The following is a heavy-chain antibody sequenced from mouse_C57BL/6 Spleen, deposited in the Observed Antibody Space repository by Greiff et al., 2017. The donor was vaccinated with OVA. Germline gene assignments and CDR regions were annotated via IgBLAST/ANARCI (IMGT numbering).Heavy chain of an antibody. D-gene: IGHD1-1*01. Sequence: EVQLQQSGPELVKPGASVKISCKASGYTFTDYYMNWVKQSHGKSLEWIGDINPNNGGTSYNQKFKGKATLTVDKSSSTAYMELRSLTSEDSAVYYCARPYYYGSSHYWYFDVWGTGTTVTVSS. CDR1: GYTFTDYY. CDR3: ARPYYYGSSHYWYFDV. V-gene: IGHV1-26*01. J-gene: IGHJ1*03. CDR2: INPNNGGT.